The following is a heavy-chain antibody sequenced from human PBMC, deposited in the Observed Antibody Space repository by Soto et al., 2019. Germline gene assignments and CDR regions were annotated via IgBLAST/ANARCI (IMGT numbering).Heavy chain of an antibody. CDR3: AKDLGTMVRGVYYGMDV. D-gene: IGHD3-10*01. V-gene: IGHV3-23*01. CDR2: ISGSGGST. J-gene: IGHJ6*02. Sequence: GGSLRLSCAASGFTFSSYAMSWVRQAPGKGLEWVSAISGSGGSTYYADSVKGRFTISRDNSKNTLYLQMNSLRAEDTAVYYCAKDLGTMVRGVYYGMDVWGQGTTVTVSS. CDR1: GFTFSSYA.